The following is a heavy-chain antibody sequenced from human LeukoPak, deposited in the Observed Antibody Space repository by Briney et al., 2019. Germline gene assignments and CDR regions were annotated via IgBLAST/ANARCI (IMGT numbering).Heavy chain of an antibody. V-gene: IGHV3-11*01. CDR2: ISSSGSTI. CDR3: ASDITFAEPLPSQYIAAAGTGVAFDI. Sequence: PGGSLRLSCAASGFTFSDYYMSWIRQAPGKGLEWVSYISSSGSTIYYADSVEGRFTISRDNAKNSLYLQMNSLRAEDTAVYYCASDITFAEPLPSQYIAAAGTGVAFDIWGQGTMVTVSS. J-gene: IGHJ3*02. D-gene: IGHD6-13*01. CDR1: GFTFSDYY.